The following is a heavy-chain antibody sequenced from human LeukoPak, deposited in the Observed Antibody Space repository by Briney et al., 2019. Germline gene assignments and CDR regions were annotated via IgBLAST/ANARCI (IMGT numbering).Heavy chain of an antibody. J-gene: IGHJ6*02. V-gene: IGHV3-7*03. D-gene: IGHD4-23*01. Sequence: GGSLRLSCAGSGFTFSTYWLSWVRQAPGKGLEWVANINPDGSEQYYVDSVKGRFTISRDNGKNSLYLQINSLRAEDTAVYYCARDGGNSGYYYYGMDVWGQGTTVTVSS. CDR3: ARDGGNSGYYYYGMDV. CDR2: INPDGSEQ. CDR1: GFTFSTYW.